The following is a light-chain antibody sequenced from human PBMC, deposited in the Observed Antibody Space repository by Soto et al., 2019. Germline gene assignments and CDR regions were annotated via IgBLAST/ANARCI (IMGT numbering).Light chain of an antibody. CDR3: HQYGSSPWT. J-gene: IGKJ1*01. CDR2: GAS. Sequence: EIVLTQSPGTLSLSPGERATLSCRASQSVSSSYSAWYQQKPGQAPRLLIYGASSRATGIPDRFSGSGSGTDFTLTISRLEPEDFAVYYCHQYGSSPWTFGQGTKVDIK. V-gene: IGKV3-20*01. CDR1: QSVSSSY.